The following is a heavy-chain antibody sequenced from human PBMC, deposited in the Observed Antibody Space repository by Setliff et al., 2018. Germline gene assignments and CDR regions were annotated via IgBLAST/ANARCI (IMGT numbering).Heavy chain of an antibody. CDR2: ISASGDTT. J-gene: IGHJ4*02. CDR3: AKDWNPSTYWYTDYFDS. Sequence: GGSLRLSCAASGYTSSSYAMTWVRQAPGKGLEWVSIISASGDTTYYADSVKGRFTISRDNAKNTLYLQMNSLRAGDTAIYYCAKDWNPSTYWYTDYFDSWGQGTLVTVSS. D-gene: IGHD2-2*01. V-gene: IGHV3-23*01. CDR1: GYTSSSYA.